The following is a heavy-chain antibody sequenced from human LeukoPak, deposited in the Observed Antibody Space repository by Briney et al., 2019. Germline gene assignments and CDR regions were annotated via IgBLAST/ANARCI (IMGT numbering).Heavy chain of an antibody. V-gene: IGHV1-2*06. D-gene: IGHD1-1*01. Sequence: ASVKVSCKASGYSFTGYYVHWVRQAPGQGLEWMGRTNPNSGGTNYAQKFQGRVTMTRDTSISTAYMELSSLRSDDTAVYYCANYRRGVATGNWGQGTLVTVSP. J-gene: IGHJ4*02. CDR1: GYSFTGYY. CDR2: TNPNSGGT. CDR3: ANYRRGVATGN.